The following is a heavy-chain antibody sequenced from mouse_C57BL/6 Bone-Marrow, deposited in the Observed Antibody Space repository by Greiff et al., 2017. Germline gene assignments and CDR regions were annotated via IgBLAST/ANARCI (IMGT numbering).Heavy chain of an antibody. Sequence: VQLQQSGPELVKPGASVKISCKASGYTFTDYYMNWVKQSHGKSLEWIGDINPNNGGTSYNQKFKGKATLTVDKSSSTAYMELRSLTSEDSAVYYCAREYYDPFAYWGQGTLVTVSA. CDR1: GYTFTDYY. J-gene: IGHJ3*01. CDR3: AREYYDPFAY. D-gene: IGHD2-4*01. CDR2: INPNNGGT. V-gene: IGHV1-26*01.